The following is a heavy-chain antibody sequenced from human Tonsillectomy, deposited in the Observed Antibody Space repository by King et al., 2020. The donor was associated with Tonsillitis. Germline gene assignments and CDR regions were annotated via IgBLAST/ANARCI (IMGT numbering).Heavy chain of an antibody. V-gene: IGHV3-23*04. Sequence: VQLVESGGAWIQPGGSLRLSCAASGFTFRIYTMTWVRQAPGKGLEWGSVLTDSGSRTFYADSVRGRFTISRDNSKNTLFLQMNSLRDEDTAVYYCAKGQLTGDYDTYFDYWGQGTLVTVSS. J-gene: IGHJ4*02. D-gene: IGHD3-9*01. CDR1: GFTFRIYT. CDR3: AKGQLTGDYDTYFDY. CDR2: LTDSGSRT.